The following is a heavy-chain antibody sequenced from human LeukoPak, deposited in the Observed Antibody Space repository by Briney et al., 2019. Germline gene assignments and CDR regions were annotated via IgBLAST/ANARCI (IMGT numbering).Heavy chain of an antibody. CDR2: ISGSGGST. Sequence: QPGGSLRLSCAASGFTFSSYAMSWVRQAPGKGLEWVSAISGSGGSTYYADSVKGRFTISRDNSKNTLYLQMNSLRAEDTAVYYCAKDLSMRYGSGRPTYGEFDPWGQGTLVTVSS. D-gene: IGHD3-10*01. V-gene: IGHV3-23*01. CDR3: AKDLSMRYGSGRPTYGEFDP. CDR1: GFTFSSYA. J-gene: IGHJ5*02.